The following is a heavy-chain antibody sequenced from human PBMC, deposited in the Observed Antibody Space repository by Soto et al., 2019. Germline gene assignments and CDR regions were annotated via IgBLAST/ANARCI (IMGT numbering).Heavy chain of an antibody. CDR1: GFTFSSYG. CDR3: AKEFPVLWFWENDNWFDP. CDR2: ISYDGSNK. D-gene: IGHD3-10*01. J-gene: IGHJ5*02. V-gene: IGHV3-30*18. Sequence: QVQLVESGGGVVQPGRSLRLSCAASGFTFSSYGMHWVRQAPGKGLEWVAVISYDGSNKYYADSVKGRFTISRDNSKNTLYLQMNSLRAEDTAVYYCAKEFPVLWFWENDNWFDPWGQGTLVTVSS.